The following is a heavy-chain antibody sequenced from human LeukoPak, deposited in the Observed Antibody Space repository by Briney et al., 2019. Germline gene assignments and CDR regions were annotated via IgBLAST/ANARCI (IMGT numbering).Heavy chain of an antibody. D-gene: IGHD2-15*01. V-gene: IGHV4-59*01. Sequence: SETLSLTCTVSGGSISSYYWSWIRQPPGKGLEWIGYIYYSGSTNYNPSLKSRVTISVDTSKNQFSLKLSSVTAADTAVYYCARTYCSGGSCYDAYWGQGTLVTVSS. CDR3: ARTYCSGGSCYDAY. J-gene: IGHJ4*02. CDR1: GGSISSYY. CDR2: IYYSGST.